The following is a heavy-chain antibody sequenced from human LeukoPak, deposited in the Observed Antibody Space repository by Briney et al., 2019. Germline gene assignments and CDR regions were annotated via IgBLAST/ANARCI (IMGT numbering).Heavy chain of an antibody. V-gene: IGHV3-30*04. Sequence: GGSLTLTCAASGFSFSSYGMHWVCKAPAKALVCVSFISYDGNNKFYADSVNGHFTISRDNSKNTLDLQINSQVVECTGVYYCATEPNIRRQIRFGLWGQGTLVTVLS. D-gene: IGHD3-3*01. CDR1: GFSFSSYG. CDR2: ISYDGNNK. CDR3: ATEPNIRRQIRFGL. J-gene: IGHJ4*02.